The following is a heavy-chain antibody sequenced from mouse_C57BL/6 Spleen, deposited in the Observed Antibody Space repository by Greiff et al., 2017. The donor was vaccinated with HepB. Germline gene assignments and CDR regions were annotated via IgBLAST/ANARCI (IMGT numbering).Heavy chain of an antibody. J-gene: IGHJ1*03. CDR2: ISDGGSYT. V-gene: IGHV5-4*03. CDR3: ARRDGGWYFDV. Sequence: EVKLVESGGGLVKPGGSLKLSCAASGFTFSSYAMSWVRQTPEKRLEWVATISDGGSYTYYPDNVKGRFTISRDNAKNNLYLQMSHLKSEDTAMYYCARRDGGWYFDVWGTGTTVTVSS. CDR1: GFTFSSYA. D-gene: IGHD2-3*01.